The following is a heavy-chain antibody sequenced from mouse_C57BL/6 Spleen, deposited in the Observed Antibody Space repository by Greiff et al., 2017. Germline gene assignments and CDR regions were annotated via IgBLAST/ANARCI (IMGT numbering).Heavy chain of an antibody. D-gene: IGHD1-1*01. Sequence: EVQLQQSGPGLVKPSQSLSLTCSVTGYSITSCYYWNWIRQFPGNKLAWMGYISYDGSNNYNPSLKNRISITRDTSKNQFFLKLNSVTTEDTATYYCATTVVAHWYFAVWGTGTTVTVSS. CDR1: GYSITSCYY. CDR3: ATTVVAHWYFAV. CDR2: ISYDGSN. J-gene: IGHJ1*03. V-gene: IGHV3-6*01.